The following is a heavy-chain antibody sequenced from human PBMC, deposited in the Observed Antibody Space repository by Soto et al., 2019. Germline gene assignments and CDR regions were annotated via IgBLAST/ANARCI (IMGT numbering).Heavy chain of an antibody. V-gene: IGHV4-30-2*01. D-gene: IGHD3-10*01. CDR2: IYHSGST. CDR1: GGSISSGGYS. CDR3: ARVPGP. Sequence: QLQLQESGSGLVKPSQTLSLTCAVSGGSISSGGYSWSWLRQPPGKGLEWIGYIYHSGSTYYNPSLKSRVTMSVALSKSQFSLTLSSVPGADTAVYYCARVPGPWGQGTLVSVAS. J-gene: IGHJ5*02.